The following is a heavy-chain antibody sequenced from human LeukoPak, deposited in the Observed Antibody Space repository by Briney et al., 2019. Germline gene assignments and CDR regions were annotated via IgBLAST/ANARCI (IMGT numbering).Heavy chain of an antibody. CDR1: GYTFTGYY. CDR3: ARDTDTYYYDSSGYLSDY. D-gene: IGHD3-22*01. CDR2: INPNSGGT. V-gene: IGHV1-2*02. J-gene: IGHJ4*02. Sequence: ASVKVSCKASGYTFTGYYMHWVRRAPGQGLEWMGWINPNSGGTNYARKFQGRVTMTRDTSISTAYMELSRLRSDDTAVYYCARDTDTYYYDSSGYLSDYWGQGTLVTVSS.